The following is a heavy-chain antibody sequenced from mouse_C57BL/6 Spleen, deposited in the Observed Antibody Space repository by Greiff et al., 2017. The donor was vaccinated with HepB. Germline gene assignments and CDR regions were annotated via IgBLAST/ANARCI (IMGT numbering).Heavy chain of an antibody. V-gene: IGHV8-8*01. J-gene: IGHJ1*03. CDR1: GFSLSTFGMG. CDR3: ARMVMVTTSWYFDV. D-gene: IGHD2-2*01. Sequence: VMLVESGPGILQPSQTLSLTCSFSGFSLSTFGMGVGWIRQPSGKGLEWLAHIWWDDDKYYNPALKSRLTISKDTSKNQVFLKIANVDTADTATYYCARMVMVTTSWYFDVWGTGTTVTVSS. CDR2: IWWDDDK.